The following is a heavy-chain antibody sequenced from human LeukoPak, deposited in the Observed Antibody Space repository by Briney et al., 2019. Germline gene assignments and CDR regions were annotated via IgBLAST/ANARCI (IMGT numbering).Heavy chain of an antibody. CDR1: GYTFTSYA. CDR2: INAGNGNT. J-gene: IGHJ4*02. Sequence: ASVKVSCKASGYTFTSYAMHWVRQAPGQRLEWMGWINAGNGNTKYSQEFQGRVTMTTDTSTSTAYMELRSLRSDDTAVYYCARGNYVWGSYRPFDYWGQGTLVTVSS. V-gene: IGHV1-3*01. D-gene: IGHD3-16*02. CDR3: ARGNYVWGSYRPFDY.